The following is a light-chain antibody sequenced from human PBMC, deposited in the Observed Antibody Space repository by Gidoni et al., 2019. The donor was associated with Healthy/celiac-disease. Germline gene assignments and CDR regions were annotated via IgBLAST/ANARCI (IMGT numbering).Light chain of an antibody. J-gene: IGLJ2*01. V-gene: IGLV1-51*01. CDR2: DNT. Sequence: QSVLTQPPSVSAAPGQKVTISCSGSSSNIGNNYVSWYQQLPGTAPKLLIYDNTKRPSGISDRFSGSKSGTSATLGITGLQTGDEADYYCGTWENSLSAGQVFGGGTKLTVL. CDR1: SSNIGNNY. CDR3: GTWENSLSAGQV.